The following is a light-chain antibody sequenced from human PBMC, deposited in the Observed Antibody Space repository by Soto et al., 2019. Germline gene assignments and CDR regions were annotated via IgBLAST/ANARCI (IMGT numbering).Light chain of an antibody. V-gene: IGKV1-39*01. J-gene: IGKJ4*01. CDR2: AAS. CDR3: QQSYTLSPLT. Sequence: DIQMTQSPSSLSASVGDRVIITCRTSQSISNYLNWYQHKPGKAPKVLISAASNLQSGVPSRFSGSGSGTVFTLTISSLQPEDFATYFCQQSYTLSPLTFGGG. CDR1: QSISNY.